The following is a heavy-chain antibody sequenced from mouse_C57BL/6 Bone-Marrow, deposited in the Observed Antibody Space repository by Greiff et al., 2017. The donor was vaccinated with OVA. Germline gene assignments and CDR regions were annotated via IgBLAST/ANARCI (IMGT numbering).Heavy chain of an antibody. Sequence: VQLQQSGPGLVAPSQSLSITCTVSGFSLTSYGVDWVRQPPGKGLEWLGVIWGGGSTNYNSALMSRLSISKDNSKCQVCLKMNSLQNDYTAMYYYANHDYSLAYWGQGTLVTVSA. V-gene: IGHV2-9*01. D-gene: IGHD2-13*01. CDR2: IWGGGST. CDR3: ANHDYSLAY. CDR1: GFSLTSYG. J-gene: IGHJ3*01.